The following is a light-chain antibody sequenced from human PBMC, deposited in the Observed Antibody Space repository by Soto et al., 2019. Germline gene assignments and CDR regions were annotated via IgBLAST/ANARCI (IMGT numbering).Light chain of an antibody. CDR2: EGS. V-gene: IGLV2-23*01. Sequence: QSALTQPASVSGPPGQSITISCTGTSSDVGSYNLVSWYQQHPGKAPKLMIYEGSKRPSGVSNRFSGSKSGNTASLTISGLRAEDEADYYCCSYAGSRTYVFGTGTKVTVL. J-gene: IGLJ1*01. CDR1: SSDVGSYNL. CDR3: CSYAGSRTYV.